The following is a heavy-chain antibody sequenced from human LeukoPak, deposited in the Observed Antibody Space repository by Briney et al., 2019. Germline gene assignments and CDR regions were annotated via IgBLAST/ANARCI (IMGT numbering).Heavy chain of an antibody. CDR3: ARAIRYCSSTSCYGFDY. Sequence: GGSLRLSCAASGFTFSSYAMSWVRRAPGKGLEWVSAISGSGGSTYYADSVKGRFTISRDNAKNSLYLQMNSLRAEDTAVYYCARAIRYCSSTSCYGFDYWGQGTLVTVSS. CDR2: ISGSGGST. CDR1: GFTFSSYA. V-gene: IGHV3-23*01. J-gene: IGHJ4*02. D-gene: IGHD2-2*01.